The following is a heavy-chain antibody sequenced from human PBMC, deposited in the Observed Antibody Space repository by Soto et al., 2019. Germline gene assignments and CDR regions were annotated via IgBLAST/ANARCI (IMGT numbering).Heavy chain of an antibody. Sequence: PGGSLRLSCAASGFTFSSYAMTWVRQAPGKGLEWVSAIGSGGSTYYADSVKGRFTISRDNSRNTLYLQMNSLRAEDTAVYYCAKDRNYPRDQFHYWGQGTLVTVSS. D-gene: IGHD1-7*01. J-gene: IGHJ4*02. CDR2: IGSGGST. CDR3: AKDRNYPRDQFHY. V-gene: IGHV3-23*01. CDR1: GFTFSSYA.